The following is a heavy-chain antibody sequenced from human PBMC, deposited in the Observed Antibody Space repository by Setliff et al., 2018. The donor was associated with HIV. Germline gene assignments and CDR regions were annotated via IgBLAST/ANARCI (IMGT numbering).Heavy chain of an antibody. J-gene: IGHJ4*02. CDR2: VDGANNK. V-gene: IGHV3-30*03. D-gene: IGHD3-3*01. CDR3: ARDRHTSWSLEY. CDR1: RFTFSSFG. Sequence: GGSLRLSCAASRFTFSSFGMHWVRQAPGKGLEWVALVDGANNKYYGDAVKGRFSISREDSKNRLFLQMNSLRPEDTAAYYCARDRHTSWSLEYWGRGTLVTVSS.